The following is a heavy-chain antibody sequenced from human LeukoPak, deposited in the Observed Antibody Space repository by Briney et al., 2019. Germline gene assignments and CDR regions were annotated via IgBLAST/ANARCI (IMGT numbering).Heavy chain of an antibody. V-gene: IGHV1-8*01. CDR2: MNPNSGNT. D-gene: IGHD3-16*01. CDR3: ARGESPVAGDDAFDI. CDR1: GHTFTSYD. J-gene: IGHJ3*02. Sequence: ASVTVSCKASGHTFTSYDINWVRQATGQGLEWMGWMNPNSGNTGYAQKFQGRVTMTRNTSISTAYMELSSLRSEDTAVYYCARGESPVAGDDAFDIWGQGTMVTVSS.